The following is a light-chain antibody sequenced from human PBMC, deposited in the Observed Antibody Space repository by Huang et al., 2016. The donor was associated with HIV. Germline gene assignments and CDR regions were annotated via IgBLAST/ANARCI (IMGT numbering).Light chain of an antibody. CDR3: QQYDNWPGT. CDR2: GSS. Sequence: EIVMTQSPATLSVSPGERATLSFRASQTITTNLAWYQQKPGQAPRLLISGSSTRATGIPARFSGSGSGTEFTLTISSLQSEDSAFYYCQQYDNWPGTFGQGTKLEIK. CDR1: QTITTN. J-gene: IGKJ2*01. V-gene: IGKV3-15*01.